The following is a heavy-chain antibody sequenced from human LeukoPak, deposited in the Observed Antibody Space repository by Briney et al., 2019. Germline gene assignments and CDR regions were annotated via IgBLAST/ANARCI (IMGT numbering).Heavy chain of an antibody. V-gene: IGHV3-23*01. D-gene: IGHD4-23*01. J-gene: IGHJ4*02. CDR3: ALPAKRVVSSFFDY. CDR2: ISGSGGST. CDR1: GFTFSSYA. Sequence: GGSLRLSCAASGFTFSSYAMSWVRQAPGKGLEWVSAISGSGGSTYYADSVKGRFTISRDNSKNTLYLQMNSLRAEDTAVYYCALPAKRVVSSFFDYWAREPWSPSPQ.